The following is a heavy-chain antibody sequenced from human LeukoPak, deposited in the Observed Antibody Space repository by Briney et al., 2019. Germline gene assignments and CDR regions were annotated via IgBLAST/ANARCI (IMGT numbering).Heavy chain of an antibody. CDR2: IKSKSDGDSV. Sequence: MAGGSLRLSCSASGLSFSNAWMSWVRQTPGKGLEWIGRIKSKSDGDSVDYAAPVKGRITISRDDWKNTLFLEMATLKTEDTGVYFCTTDPSYYNFYSFDYWGQRTVVTVSS. CDR3: TTDPSYYNFYSFDY. D-gene: IGHD3-3*01. CDR1: GLSFSNAW. V-gene: IGHV3-15*01. J-gene: IGHJ4*02.